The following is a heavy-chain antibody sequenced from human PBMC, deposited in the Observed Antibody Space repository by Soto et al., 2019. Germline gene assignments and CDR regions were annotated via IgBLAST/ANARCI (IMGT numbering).Heavy chain of an antibody. V-gene: IGHV4-39*01. CDR3: ARRVGGTSFVDY. J-gene: IGHJ4*02. D-gene: IGHD1-26*01. CDR1: GGSISATNYY. CDR2: MYYNGNT. Sequence: SETLSLTCTVSGGSISATNYYWVWIRQPPGKGLEWIGNMYYNGNTYYNPSLKSRVTISVDTSKNQFSLKLTSLTAADTALYYCARRVGGTSFVDYWGQGTLVTVSS.